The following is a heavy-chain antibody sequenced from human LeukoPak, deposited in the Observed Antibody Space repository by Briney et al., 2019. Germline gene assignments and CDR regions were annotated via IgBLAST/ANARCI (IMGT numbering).Heavy chain of an antibody. CDR2: ISSNGDTI. CDR3: ASTDGFHI. V-gene: IGHV3-48*04. Sequence: GGSLRLSCVASRFTFSSYSMNWVRQAPGKGLEWVSFISSNGDTIYYADSVKGRFTISRDNAKSSLYLQMNSLRAEDTAVYYCASTDGFHIWGQGTMVTVSS. J-gene: IGHJ3*02. CDR1: RFTFSSYS.